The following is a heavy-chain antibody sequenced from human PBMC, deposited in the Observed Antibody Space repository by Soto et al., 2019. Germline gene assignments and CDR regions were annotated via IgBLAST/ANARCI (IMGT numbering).Heavy chain of an antibody. CDR3: AKDSRLFSYYDSSGYYLIDY. V-gene: IGHV3-23*01. CDR1: GFTFSSYA. J-gene: IGHJ4*02. CDR2: ISGSGGST. D-gene: IGHD3-22*01. Sequence: EVQLLESGGGLVQPGGSLRLSCAASGFTFSSYAMSWVRQAPGKGLEWVSAISGSGGSTYYADSVKGRFTISRDNSKNTLYLQMSSLRAEDTAVYYCAKDSRLFSYYDSSGYYLIDYWGQGTLVTVSS.